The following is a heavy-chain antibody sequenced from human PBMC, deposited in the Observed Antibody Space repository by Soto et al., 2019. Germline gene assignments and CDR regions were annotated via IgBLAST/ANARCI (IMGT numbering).Heavy chain of an antibody. CDR1: GFTFSSYG. CDR2: IWYDGSNK. CDR3: ARDRQDCSGRSCYVPVPRDYFGMDV. J-gene: IGHJ6*02. V-gene: IGHV3-33*01. Sequence: GGSLRLSCAASGFTFSSYGMHWVRQAPGKGLEWVAVIWYDGSNKYYADSVKGRFTISRDNSKNTLYLQMNSLRDEDSAVYYCARDRQDCSGRSCYVPVPRDYFGMDVWGQGTTVTVSS. D-gene: IGHD2-15*01.